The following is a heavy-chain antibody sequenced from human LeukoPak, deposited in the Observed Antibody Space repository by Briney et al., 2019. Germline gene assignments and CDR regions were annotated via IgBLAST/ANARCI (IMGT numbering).Heavy chain of an antibody. CDR1: GGTFSNYG. CDR2: IIPILDTA. CDR3: ARDGDSADYTNYFDY. D-gene: IGHD4-17*01. J-gene: IGHJ4*02. V-gene: IGHV1-69*13. Sequence: SVKVSCKASGGTFSNYGFSWVRQAPGQGLEWMGGIIPILDTANYAQKFLGRVTITADESTSTLYMKLTSLTSEDTAVYYCARDGDSADYTNYFDYWGQGTLVTVSS.